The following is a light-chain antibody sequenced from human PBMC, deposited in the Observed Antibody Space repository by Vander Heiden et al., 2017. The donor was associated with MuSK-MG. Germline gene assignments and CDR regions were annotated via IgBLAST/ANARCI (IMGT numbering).Light chain of an antibody. Sequence: DIQLTQSPSSLSASVGDRVTITCQASQDISNYLNWYQQKPGKAPKLLIYDASNLETGVPSRFSGSGSGTDLTFTISSLKPEDIATYYCQQYENLPPAFGGGTKVEIK. V-gene: IGKV1-33*01. CDR3: QQYENLPPA. CDR1: QDISNY. CDR2: DAS. J-gene: IGKJ4*01.